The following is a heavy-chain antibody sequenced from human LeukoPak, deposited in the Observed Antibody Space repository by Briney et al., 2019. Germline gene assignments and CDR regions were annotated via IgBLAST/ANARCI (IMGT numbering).Heavy chain of an antibody. CDR2: IIPILGTA. CDR3: ARETSIAARPIHYYYYYMGV. CDR1: GGTFSSYA. V-gene: IGHV1-69*11. Sequence: GASVKVSCKASGGTFSSYAISWVRQAPGQGLEWMGRIIPILGTANYAQKFQGRVTITTDESTSTAYMELSSLRSEDTAVYYCARETSIAARPIHYYYYYMGVWGKGTTVTVSS. D-gene: IGHD6-6*01. J-gene: IGHJ6*03.